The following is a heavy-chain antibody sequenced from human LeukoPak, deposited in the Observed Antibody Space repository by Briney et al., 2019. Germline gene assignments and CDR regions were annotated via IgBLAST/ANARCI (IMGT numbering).Heavy chain of an antibody. CDR1: GGSFSAYY. CDR3: ARGRGWYSSSWPGGY. V-gene: IGHV4-34*01. D-gene: IGHD6-13*01. J-gene: IGHJ4*02. CDR2: INHSGST. Sequence: SETLSLTCAVFGGSFSAYYWSWIRQPPGKGLGWIGEINHSGSTNYNPSLKSRVTISVDTSKNQFSLKVSSVIAADTAVYYCARGRGWYSSSWPGGYWGQGTLVTVSS.